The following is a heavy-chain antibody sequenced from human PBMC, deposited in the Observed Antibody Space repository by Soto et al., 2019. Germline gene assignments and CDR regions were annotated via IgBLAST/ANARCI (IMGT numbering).Heavy chain of an antibody. D-gene: IGHD4-17*01. J-gene: IGHJ5*02. CDR3: VRDGSKTLRDWFDP. CDR1: GGSISKFY. Sequence: TLSLTCSVSGGSISKFYWSWIRKTAGKGLEWMGRVYATGTTDYNPSLRSRVAMSVDISKKTFSLRLTSVTAADTGVYYCVRDGSKTLRDWFDPWGQGKLVTVSS. V-gene: IGHV4-4*07. CDR2: VYATGTT.